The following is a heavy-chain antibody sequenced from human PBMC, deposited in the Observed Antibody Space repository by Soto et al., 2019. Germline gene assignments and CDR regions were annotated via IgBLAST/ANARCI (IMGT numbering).Heavy chain of an antibody. CDR1: GGTFSSYA. V-gene: IGHV1-69*13. Sequence: RASVKVSCKASGGTFSSYAISWVRQAPGQGLEWMGGIIPIFGTANYAQKFQGRVTITADESTSTAYMELSSLRSEDTAVYYCARDVVYGMDVWGQGTTVTVSS. CDR2: IIPIFGTA. CDR3: ARDVVYGMDV. J-gene: IGHJ6*02. D-gene: IGHD2-21*01.